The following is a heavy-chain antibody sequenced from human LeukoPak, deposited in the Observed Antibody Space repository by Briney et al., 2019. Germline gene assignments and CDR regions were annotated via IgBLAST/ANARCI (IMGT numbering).Heavy chain of an antibody. CDR3: ARGGPTTTYYYDSSGYYYDY. CDR2: INHSGST. CDR1: GGSFSGYY. D-gene: IGHD3-22*01. Sequence: SETLSLTCAVYGGSFSGYYWSWTRQPPGKGLEWIGEINHSGSTNYNPSLKSRVTISVDTSKNQFSLKLSSMTAADTAVYYCARGGPTTTYYYDSSGYYYDYWGQGTLVTVSS. J-gene: IGHJ4*02. V-gene: IGHV4-34*01.